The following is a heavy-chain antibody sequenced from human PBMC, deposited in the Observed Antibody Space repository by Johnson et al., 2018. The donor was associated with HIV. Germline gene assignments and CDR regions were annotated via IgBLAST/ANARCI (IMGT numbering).Heavy chain of an antibody. Sequence: QEQLVESGGGVVQPGRSLRLSCAASEFTFSNYAMHWVRQAPGKGLEWVAVVPDDGDNKYYADSVEGRFTISRVNSKNTLYLQMNSLRAEDTALYYCARVRLLTWGRSDAFDIWGQGTMVTVSS. CDR1: EFTFSNYA. V-gene: IGHV3-30-3*01. D-gene: IGHD3-16*01. CDR3: ARVRLLTWGRSDAFDI. CDR2: VPDDGDNK. J-gene: IGHJ3*02.